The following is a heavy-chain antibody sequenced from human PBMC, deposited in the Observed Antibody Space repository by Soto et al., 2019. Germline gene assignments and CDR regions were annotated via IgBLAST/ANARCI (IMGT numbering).Heavy chain of an antibody. CDR1: GDSITEVS. Sequence: VQSGAEVKKPGASVEVSCKVSGDSITEVSMHWGRQSPEKGLEWMGGYDPEKGRRISAQKVKGSLTMTEDTSTDTAYMKLISLETDATAVYFCATGPPWHYFDFWGQGTLVTVSS. CDR2: YDPEKGRR. V-gene: IGHV1-24*01. D-gene: IGHD5-12*01. CDR3: ATGPPWHYFDF. J-gene: IGHJ4*02.